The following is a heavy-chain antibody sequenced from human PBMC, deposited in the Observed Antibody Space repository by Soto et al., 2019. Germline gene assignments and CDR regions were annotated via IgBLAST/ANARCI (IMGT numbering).Heavy chain of an antibody. CDR3: AKNGGEFRTYKGMDV. J-gene: IGHJ6*02. CDR1: GFTFSNYG. V-gene: IGHV3-30*18. Sequence: QVQLVESGGGVVQPGRSLRLSCAGTGFTFSNYGFHWVRQAPGKGLEWVGVISFDGTDRYYVDSVKGRFTISRDNSKNTVDLQINSLRGEATAVYYCAKNGGEFRTYKGMDVRGQGTTVTVSS. CDR2: ISFDGTDR. D-gene: IGHD3-16*01.